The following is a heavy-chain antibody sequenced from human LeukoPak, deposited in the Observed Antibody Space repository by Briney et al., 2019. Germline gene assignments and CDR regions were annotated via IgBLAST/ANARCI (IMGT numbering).Heavy chain of an antibody. V-gene: IGHV1-8*01. CDR2: MNPNSGNT. CDR1: GYTFTSYD. J-gene: IGHJ4*02. D-gene: IGHD3-10*01. Sequence: ASVTVSCKASGYTFTSYDINWVRQATEQGLEWMGWMNPNSGNTGYAQKFQGRVTMTRNTSISTAYMELSSLRSEDTAVYYCARGRAYGSGSYYRIWGQGTLVTVSS. CDR3: ARGRAYGSGSYYRI.